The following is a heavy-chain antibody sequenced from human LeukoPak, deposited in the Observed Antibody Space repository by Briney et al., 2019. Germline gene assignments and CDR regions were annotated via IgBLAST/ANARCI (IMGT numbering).Heavy chain of an antibody. CDR1: GGSFSGYY. J-gene: IGHJ4*02. D-gene: IGHD5-18*01. CDR3: ARAPWIQLWARRGFDY. CDR2: INHSGST. Sequence: SETLSLTCAVYGGSFSGYYWSWIRPPPGKGLEWIGEINHSGSTNYNPSLKSRVTISVDTSKNQFSLKLSSVTAADTAVYYCARAPWIQLWARRGFDYWGQGTLVTVSS. V-gene: IGHV4-34*01.